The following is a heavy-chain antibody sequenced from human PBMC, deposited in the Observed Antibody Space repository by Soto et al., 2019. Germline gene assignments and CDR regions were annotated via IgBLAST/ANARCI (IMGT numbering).Heavy chain of an antibody. J-gene: IGHJ6*02. CDR1: GGSISSGGYY. V-gene: IGHV4-31*03. Sequence: PSETLSLTCTVSGGSISSGGYYWSWIRQHPGKGLEWIGYIYYSGSTYYNPSLKSRVTISVDTSKNQFSLKLSSVTAADTAVYYCAGGTLKFHYYYGMDDWGQGTTVTVSS. CDR3: AGGTLKFHYYYGMDD. D-gene: IGHD3-16*01. CDR2: IYYSGST.